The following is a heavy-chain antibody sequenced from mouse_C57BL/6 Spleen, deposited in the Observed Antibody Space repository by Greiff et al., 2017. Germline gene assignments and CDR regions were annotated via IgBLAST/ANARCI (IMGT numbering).Heavy chain of an antibody. CDR2: INYDGSST. CDR3: ARLWLLPYWYFDV. D-gene: IGHD2-3*01. Sequence: EVKVVESEGGLVQPGSSMKLSCTASGFTFSDYYMAWVRQVPEKGLEWVANINYDGSSTYYLDSLKSRFIISRDNAKNILYLQMSSLKSEDTATYYCARLWLLPYWYFDVWGTGTTVTVSS. J-gene: IGHJ1*03. V-gene: IGHV5-16*01. CDR1: GFTFSDYY.